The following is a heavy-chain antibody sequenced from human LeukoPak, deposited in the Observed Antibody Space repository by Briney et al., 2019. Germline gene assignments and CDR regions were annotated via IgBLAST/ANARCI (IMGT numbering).Heavy chain of an antibody. J-gene: IGHJ6*02. CDR2: ISGSGGST. Sequence: PGGSLRLSCAASGFTFSSYAMSWVRQAPGKGLEWVSAISGSGGSTYYADSVKGRFTISRDNSKNTLYLQMNSLRAEDTAVYYCARAWYSSSYYYGMDVWGQGTTVTVSS. CDR1: GFTFSSYA. V-gene: IGHV3-23*01. CDR3: ARAWYSSSYYYGMDV. D-gene: IGHD6-13*01.